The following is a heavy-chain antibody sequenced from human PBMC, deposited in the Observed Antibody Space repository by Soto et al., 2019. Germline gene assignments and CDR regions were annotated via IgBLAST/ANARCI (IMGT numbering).Heavy chain of an antibody. J-gene: IGHJ4*02. Sequence: QVQLQESGPGLVKPSETLSLTCTVSGGSISSYYWSWIRQPPGKGLEWIGYIYYSGSTNYNPSRKRRVTISVDTSKNKFSLKLSSVTAADTAVYYCARGSVVRGVDYWGQGTLVTVSS. V-gene: IGHV4-59*01. CDR3: ARGSVVRGVDY. CDR1: GGSISSYY. D-gene: IGHD3-10*01. CDR2: IYYSGST.